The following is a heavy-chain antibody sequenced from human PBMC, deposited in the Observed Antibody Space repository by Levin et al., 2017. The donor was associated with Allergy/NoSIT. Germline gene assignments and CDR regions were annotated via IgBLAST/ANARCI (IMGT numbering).Heavy chain of an antibody. CDR3: ARLDWNDGWFDP. Sequence: GSLRLSCTVSGGSISSYYWSWIRQPAGKGLEWIGRIYTSGSTNYNPSLKSRVTMSVDTSKNQFSLKLSSVTAADTAVYYCARLDWNDGWFDPWGQGTLVTVSS. J-gene: IGHJ5*02. CDR2: IYTSGST. D-gene: IGHD1-1*01. CDR1: GGSISSYY. V-gene: IGHV4-4*07.